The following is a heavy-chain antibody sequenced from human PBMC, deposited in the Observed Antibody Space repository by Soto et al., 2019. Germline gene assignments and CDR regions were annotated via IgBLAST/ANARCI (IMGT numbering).Heavy chain of an antibody. Sequence: SETLSLTCAVYGGSFSGYYWSWIRQPPGKGLEWIGEINHSGSTNYNPSLKSRVTISVDTSKKQFSLKLRSVTAADTAVYYCVRDGTKTLRDWFDPWGQGISVTVYS. J-gene: IGHJ5*02. V-gene: IGHV4-34*01. CDR1: GGSFSGYY. D-gene: IGHD3-16*01. CDR3: VRDGTKTLRDWFDP. CDR2: INHSGST.